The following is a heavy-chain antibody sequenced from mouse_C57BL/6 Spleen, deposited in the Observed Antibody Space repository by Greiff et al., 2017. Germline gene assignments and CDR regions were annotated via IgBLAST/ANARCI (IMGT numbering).Heavy chain of an antibody. CDR1: GFSLTSYG. D-gene: IGHD2-2*01. Sequence: QVQLQQSGPGLVQPSQSLSITCTVSGFSLTSYGVHWVRQSPGKGLEWMGVIWRGGSTAYNAAFIYRLSISKDNSKGQVFFKMNCLQADDTAIYYCARMVTTYYFDYWGQGTTLTVSS. CDR2: IWRGGST. J-gene: IGHJ2*01. CDR3: ARMVTTYYFDY. V-gene: IGHV2-2*01.